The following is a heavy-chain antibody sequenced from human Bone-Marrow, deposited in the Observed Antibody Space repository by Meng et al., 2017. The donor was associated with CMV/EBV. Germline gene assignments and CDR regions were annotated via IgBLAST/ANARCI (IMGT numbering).Heavy chain of an antibody. J-gene: IGHJ6*02. CDR1: GGTFSSYA. D-gene: IGHD1-26*01. V-gene: IGHV1-2*02. CDR2: IDPNSGGT. CDR3: ASARVGATYYYYYYGMDV. Sequence: ASVKVSCKASGGTFSSYAISWVRQAPGQGLEWMGGIDPNSGGTNYAQKFQGRVTMTRDTSISTAYMELSRLRSDDTAVYYCASARVGATYYYYYYGMDVWGQGTTVTVSS.